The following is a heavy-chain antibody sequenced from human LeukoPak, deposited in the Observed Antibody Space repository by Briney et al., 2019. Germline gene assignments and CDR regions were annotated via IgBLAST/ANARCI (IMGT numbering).Heavy chain of an antibody. CDR1: GGTFSSYA. D-gene: IGHD3-16*01. V-gene: IGHV1-69*13. CDR3: ARWGVDAFDI. J-gene: IGHJ3*02. CDR2: IIPIFGTA. Sequence: SVKVSFTASGGTFSSYAISWVRQAPGQGLEWMGGIIPIFGTANYAQKFQGRVTITADESTSTAHMELSSLRSEDTAVYYCARWGVDAFDIWGQGTMVTVSS.